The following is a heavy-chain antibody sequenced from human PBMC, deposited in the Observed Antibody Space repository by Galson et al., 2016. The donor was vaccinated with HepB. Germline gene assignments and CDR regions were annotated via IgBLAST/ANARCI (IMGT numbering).Heavy chain of an antibody. V-gene: IGHV3-23*01. CDR1: GFTFATYP. CDR2: IRGSGGGI. D-gene: IGHD3-10*01. J-gene: IGHJ3*02. CDR3: AKGRGSRLTMVRGVLDPFDI. Sequence: SLRLSCAGSGFTFATYPMSWVRQAPGKGLEWVSGIRGSGGGIDYADSVKGRFTISRDNSKNTLYLQMSSLRVEDTAVYYCAKGRGSRLTMVRGVLDPFDIWGHGTLVTVSA.